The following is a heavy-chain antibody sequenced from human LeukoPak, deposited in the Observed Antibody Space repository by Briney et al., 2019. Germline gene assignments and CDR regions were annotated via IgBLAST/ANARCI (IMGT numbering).Heavy chain of an antibody. Sequence: PGGSLRLSCAASGFTFSNYAMSWVRKAPGKGLQWVSYVSSSSSTIYYADSVKGRFTISRDNAQNSLYLQMNSLRAEDTAVYYCARSYSSGRGGFDYWGQGTLVTVSS. CDR1: GFTFSNYA. CDR3: ARSYSSGRGGFDY. D-gene: IGHD6-19*01. J-gene: IGHJ4*02. CDR2: VSSSSSTI. V-gene: IGHV3-48*01.